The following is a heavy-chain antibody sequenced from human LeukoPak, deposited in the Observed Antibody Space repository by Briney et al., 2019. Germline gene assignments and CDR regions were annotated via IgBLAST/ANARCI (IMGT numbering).Heavy chain of an antibody. Sequence: GGSLRLSCAASGFTFRNYWMGWVRQAPGKGLEWVANTKPDGSAEYYADSVRGRFTTSRDNANNLLYLQMNRLRAEDTAVYYCARDGGLNTIFDYLGQGTLVTVSS. CDR3: ARDGGLNTIFDY. CDR2: TKPDGSAE. V-gene: IGHV3-7*01. D-gene: IGHD2-15*01. CDR1: GFTFRNYW. J-gene: IGHJ4*02.